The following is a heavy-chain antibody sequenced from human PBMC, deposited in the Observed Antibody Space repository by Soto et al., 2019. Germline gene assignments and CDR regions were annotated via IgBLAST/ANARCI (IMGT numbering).Heavy chain of an antibody. D-gene: IGHD3-10*01. V-gene: IGHV5-51*01. CDR2: IYRGDTDT. Sequence: PGGYPKTYCQGPGYSFTSYWIGWVRQTPGKGLEWMGIIYRGDTDTRYSPSFQSQVTISADKSISTAYLQWSSLKASDTAMYYCARHDYDYDGAEYYYYGMDVWGQGTTVTVSS. J-gene: IGHJ6*02. CDR3: ARHDYDYDGAEYYYYGMDV. CDR1: GYSFTSYW.